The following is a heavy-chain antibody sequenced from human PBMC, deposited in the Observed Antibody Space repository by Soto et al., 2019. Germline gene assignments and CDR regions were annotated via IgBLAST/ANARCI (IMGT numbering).Heavy chain of an antibody. Sequence: QLQLQESGSGLVKPSQTLSLTCAVSGGSISSGCYSWSWIRQPPGKGLEWIGYIYHSGSTYYNPCPRSRVPISVGRSKYQFSLKLSSVPAADTAVYYCARGPPFGRWGRGTLVTVSS. D-gene: IGHD3-3*01. CDR2: IYHSGST. CDR3: ARGPPFGR. V-gene: IGHV4-30-2*01. J-gene: IGHJ4*02. CDR1: GGSISSGCYS.